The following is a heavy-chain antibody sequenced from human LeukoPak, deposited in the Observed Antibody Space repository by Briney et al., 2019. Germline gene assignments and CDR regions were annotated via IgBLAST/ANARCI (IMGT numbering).Heavy chain of an antibody. J-gene: IGHJ4*02. D-gene: IGHD3-22*01. CDR2: ISWNSGSI. CDR3: AKAPGSGYYRPYFDY. V-gene: IGHV3-9*03. CDR1: GFTFDDYA. Sequence: GRSLRLSSAASGFTFDDYAMHWVRQAPGKGLECVSGISWNSGSIGYADSVKGRFTIPRTNAKTSLYLQMNSLRAEDMALYYCAKAPGSGYYRPYFDYWGQGTLVTVSS.